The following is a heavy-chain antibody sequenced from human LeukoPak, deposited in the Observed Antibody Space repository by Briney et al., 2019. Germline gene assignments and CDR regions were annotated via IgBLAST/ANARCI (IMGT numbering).Heavy chain of an antibody. V-gene: IGHV4-31*03. D-gene: IGHD4-17*01. CDR2: IYYSGST. CDR3: ARCGKDGDYVQN. CDR1: GGSISSGGYY. J-gene: IGHJ4*02. Sequence: KPSQTLSFNGTVSGGSISSGGYYWSWIRQHPGKGLEWIGYIYYSGSTYYNPSLKSRVTISVDTSKNQFSLKLSSVTAADTAVYYCARCGKDGDYVQNWGQGTLVTVSS.